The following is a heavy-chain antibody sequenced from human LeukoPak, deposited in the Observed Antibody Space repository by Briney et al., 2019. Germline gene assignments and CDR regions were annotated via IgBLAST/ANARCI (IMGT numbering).Heavy chain of an antibody. CDR1: GFTFDDYA. CDR2: ISWNSGSI. V-gene: IGHV3-9*01. D-gene: IGHD3-3*01. Sequence: GGSLRLSCAASGFTFDDYAMHWVRQAPGKGLEWVSGISWNSGSIGYADSVKGRFTISRDNAKNSLYLQMNSLRAEDTAVYYCARDRPGEDYDFWSGYHYYFDYWGQGTLVTVSS. CDR3: ARDRPGEDYDFWSGYHYYFDY. J-gene: IGHJ4*02.